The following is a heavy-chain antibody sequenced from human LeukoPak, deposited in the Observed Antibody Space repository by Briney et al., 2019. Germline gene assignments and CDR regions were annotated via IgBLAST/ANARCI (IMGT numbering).Heavy chain of an antibody. CDR2: IYSGGAI. V-gene: IGHV3-53*01. J-gene: IGHJ4*02. Sequence: GGSLRLSCVASGFAVGSNYMSWVRQAPGKGLEWVSLIYSGGAIRYADSVKGRFTISRDSSKNTLFLQMNDLTVEDTARYYCARTPDYWGQGTLVTVSS. CDR3: ARTPDY. CDR1: GFAVGSNY.